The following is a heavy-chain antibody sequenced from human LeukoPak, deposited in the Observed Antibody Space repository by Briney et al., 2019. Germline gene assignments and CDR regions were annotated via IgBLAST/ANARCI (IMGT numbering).Heavy chain of an antibody. CDR2: ICTSGST. CDR1: GGSISSGSYY. D-gene: IGHD3-22*01. Sequence: SETLSLTCTVSGGSISSGSYYWSWIRQPAGKGLEWIGRICTSGSTNYNPSLKSRVTISVDTSKNQFSLKLTSVTAADTAVYYCARGSDYYDSSGYPLFDYWGQGTLVTVSS. J-gene: IGHJ4*02. CDR3: ARGSDYYDSSGYPLFDY. V-gene: IGHV4-61*02.